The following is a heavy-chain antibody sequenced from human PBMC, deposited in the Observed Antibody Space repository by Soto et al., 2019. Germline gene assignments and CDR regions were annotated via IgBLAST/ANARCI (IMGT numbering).Heavy chain of an antibody. V-gene: IGHV2-5*02. CDR2: LYWDDDK. D-gene: IGHD7-27*01. CDR3: ARTSVNWGSRGLVDY. J-gene: IGHJ4*02. CDR1: GFSLSTSGVG. Sequence: QITLKESGPTLVKPTQTLTLTCTFSGFSLSTSGVGVGWIRQPPGKALEWLAFLYWDDDKRYSPSLKSRLTIPKDTSNNQVLLTMTNMDPVDTATYYCARTSVNWGSRGLVDYWGQGTLVTVAS.